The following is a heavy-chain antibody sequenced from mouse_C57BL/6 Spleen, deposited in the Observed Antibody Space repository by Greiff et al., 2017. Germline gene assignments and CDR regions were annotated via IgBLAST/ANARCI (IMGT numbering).Heavy chain of an antibody. V-gene: IGHV1-15*01. D-gene: IGHD3-2*02. CDR3: TRGNQAPFAY. J-gene: IGHJ3*01. CDR1: GYTFTDYE. CDR2: IDPETGGT. Sequence: VQLQQSGAELVRPGASVTLSCKASGYTFTDYEMHWVKQTPVHGLEWIGAIDPETGGTAYNQKFKGKAILTADQSSSTAYMELRSLTSEDSAVYYCTRGNQAPFAYWGQGTLVTVSA.